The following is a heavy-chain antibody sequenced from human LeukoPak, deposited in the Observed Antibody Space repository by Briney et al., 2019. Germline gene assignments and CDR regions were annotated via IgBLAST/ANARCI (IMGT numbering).Heavy chain of an antibody. CDR2: VYYSGTT. J-gene: IGHJ3*02. CDR3: ARDCGGDSYLGAFDI. V-gene: IGHV4-38-2*02. Sequence: SETLSLTCIVSGYSVDSGYFWGWIRQPPGKGLEWIGNVYYSGTTYYNPSLKSRLTISVDTSKNQFSLKLNSVTAADTAVYFCARDCGGDSYLGAFDIWGQGTVVTVSS. CDR1: GYSVDSGYF. D-gene: IGHD2-21*02.